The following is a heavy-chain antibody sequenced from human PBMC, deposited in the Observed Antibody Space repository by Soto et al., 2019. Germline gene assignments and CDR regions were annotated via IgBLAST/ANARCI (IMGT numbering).Heavy chain of an antibody. CDR1: GGSISTYY. V-gene: IGHV4-59*01. D-gene: IGHD6-19*01. Sequence: PSETLSLTCTVSGGSISTYYWSWIRQPPGKGLEWIGYVYDSGSTNYSPSLKSRVTISLDTSKNQFSLRLSSVTAADTAVYYCVRELGMSVAGSSYYYYGLDFWGQGTTVTVSS. CDR2: VYDSGST. J-gene: IGHJ6*02. CDR3: VRELGMSVAGSSYYYYGLDF.